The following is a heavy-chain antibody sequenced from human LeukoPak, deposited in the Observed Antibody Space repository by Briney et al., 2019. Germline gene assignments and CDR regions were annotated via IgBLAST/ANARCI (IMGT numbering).Heavy chain of an antibody. Sequence: ASVKVSCKAFGYTFTGYYMHWVRQAPGQGLEWMGWVNPNSGGTNYAQKLQGRVTMTTDTSTSTAYMELRSLRSDDTAVYYCARDAVITWIQPGDYFDYWGQGTLVTVSS. V-gene: IGHV1-2*02. D-gene: IGHD5-18*01. CDR2: VNPNSGGT. CDR1: GYTFTGYY. J-gene: IGHJ4*02. CDR3: ARDAVITWIQPGDYFDY.